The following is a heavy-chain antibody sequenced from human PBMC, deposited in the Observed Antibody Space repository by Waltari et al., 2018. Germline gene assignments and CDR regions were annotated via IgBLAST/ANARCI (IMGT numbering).Heavy chain of an antibody. J-gene: IGHJ6*03. CDR3: AKGKVREDDYMDV. Sequence: QLRLVQSGAGVKKPWASAMVPCKASGYIITCYDIHWLRRTAGQGLEWMGWSKRNGGNASYAHKIHSKVAITTKSAKRTGKRALDRLRADDATLNGTAKGKVREDDYMDVWGKGTPVTVSS. CDR1: GYIITCYD. CDR2: SKRNGGNA. V-gene: IGHV1-8*03. D-gene: IGHD1-1*01.